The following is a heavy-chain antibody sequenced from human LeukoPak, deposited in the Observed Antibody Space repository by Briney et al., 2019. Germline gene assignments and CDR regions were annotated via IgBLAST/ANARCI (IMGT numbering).Heavy chain of an antibody. J-gene: IGHJ4*02. CDR1: GGTFSSYA. V-gene: IGHV1-69*06. CDR2: ITPIFGTA. D-gene: IGHD5-18*01. Sequence: SVKVSCKASGGTFSSYAISWVRQAPGQGLEWMGGITPIFGTANYAQKFQGRVTITADKSTSTAYMELSDLRSEDTAVYYCARDRVGYSYGPFDYWGQGTLVTVSS. CDR3: ARDRVGYSYGPFDY.